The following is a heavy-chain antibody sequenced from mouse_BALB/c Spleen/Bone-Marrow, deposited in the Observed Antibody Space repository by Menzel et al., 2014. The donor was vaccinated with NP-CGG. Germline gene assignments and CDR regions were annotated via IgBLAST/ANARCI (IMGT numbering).Heavy chain of an antibody. V-gene: IGHV1-80*01. CDR1: GYAFSSYW. CDR3: ARSNDYDPLAY. D-gene: IGHD2-4*01. CDR2: IYPGDGDI. Sequence: VHLVESGAELVRPGPSVKISCKGSGYAFSSYWMNWVKQRPGQGLEWIGQIYPGDGDINNNGKFKGKATLTADKSSTTVYMQLSSLTSEDSAVYFCARSNDYDPLAYWGQGTLVTVSA. J-gene: IGHJ3*01.